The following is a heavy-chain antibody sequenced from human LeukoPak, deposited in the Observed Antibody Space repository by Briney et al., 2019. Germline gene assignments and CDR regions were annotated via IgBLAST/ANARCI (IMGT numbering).Heavy chain of an antibody. D-gene: IGHD3-3*01. CDR2: INHSGST. CDR3: TRRGGLTMFGVVTEYYFDY. CDR1: GGSFNGYY. J-gene: IGHJ4*02. V-gene: IGHV4-34*01. Sequence: SETLSLTCAVYGGSFNGYYWSWIRQPPGKGLEWIGEINHSGSTNHNASLKSRVIISVDTYKNQFSLKLGSVTAADTAVYYCTRRGGLTMFGVVTEYYFDYWGQGSLVTVSS.